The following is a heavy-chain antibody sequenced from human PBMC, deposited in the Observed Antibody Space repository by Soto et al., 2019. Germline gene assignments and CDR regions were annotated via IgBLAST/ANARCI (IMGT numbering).Heavy chain of an antibody. CDR1: GFTFSNAW. J-gene: IGHJ6*02. Sequence: GGSLRLSCAASGFTFSNAWMNWVRQAPGKGLEWVGRIKSKTDGGTTDYTAPVKGRFTISRNDSKNMLYLQMNSQKNEKTAVNYCTTVNFSGGSCYSRTYYGMDVWGQGTTVTVSS. CDR2: IKSKTDGGTT. D-gene: IGHD2-15*01. V-gene: IGHV3-15*07. CDR3: TTVNFSGGSCYSRTYYGMDV.